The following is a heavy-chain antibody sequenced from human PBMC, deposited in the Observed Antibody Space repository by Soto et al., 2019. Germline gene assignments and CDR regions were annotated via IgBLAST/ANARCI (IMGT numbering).Heavy chain of an antibody. V-gene: IGHV3-33*01. J-gene: IGHJ4*02. CDR2: IWYDGSNK. D-gene: IGHD6-13*01. Sequence: GGSLRLSCAASGFTFSSYGMHWVRQAPGKGLEWVAVIWYDGSNKYYADSVKGRFTISRDNSKKTVYLQMNSLRAEDTAVYYWARDHIAHGYCGQGTQVTASS. CDR3: ARDHIAHGY. CDR1: GFTFSSYG.